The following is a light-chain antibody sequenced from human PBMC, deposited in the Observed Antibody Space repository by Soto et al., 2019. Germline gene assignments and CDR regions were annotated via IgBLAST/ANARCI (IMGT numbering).Light chain of an antibody. J-gene: IGKJ2*01. CDR1: QSISKNY. CDR3: QKYGTSPPYT. CDR2: GAS. Sequence: EIVLTQSPGTLSVSPGERATLSCRASQSISKNYLAWYQQRPGQAPRLLIYGASSRATGIPDRFSGSGSGTDFTRTISRLEPEDDAVYYCQKYGTSPPYTFGQGTKLEIK. V-gene: IGKV3-20*01.